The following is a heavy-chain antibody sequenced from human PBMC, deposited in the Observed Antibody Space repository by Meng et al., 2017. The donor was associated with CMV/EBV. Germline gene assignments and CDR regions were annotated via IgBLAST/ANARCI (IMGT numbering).Heavy chain of an antibody. CDR3: TTALYCSSTSCYYYYYYGMDV. Sequence: ETLSLTCAASGFTFSNAWMSWVRQAPGKGLEWVGRIKSKTDGGTTDYAAPVKGRFTISRDDSKNTLYLQMNSLKTEGTAVYYCTTALYCSSTSCYYYYYYGMDVWGQGTTVTVSS. V-gene: IGHV3-15*01. D-gene: IGHD2-2*01. CDR1: GFTFSNAW. CDR2: IKSKTDGGTT. J-gene: IGHJ6*02.